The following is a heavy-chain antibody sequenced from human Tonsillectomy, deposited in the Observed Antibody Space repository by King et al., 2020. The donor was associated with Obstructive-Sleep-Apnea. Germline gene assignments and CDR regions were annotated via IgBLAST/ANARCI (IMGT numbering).Heavy chain of an antibody. V-gene: IGHV3-9*01. CDR1: GFTFDDYA. Sequence: VQSGRSLRLSCAASGFTFDDYAMHWVRQSPGRGLEWVSGINWNSATIGYADSVKGRFTVSRDNAKHSLFLQMNSLRPEDTAWYSCARDMGSGWYGPLDHWGQGTLLTVSS. CDR3: ARDMGSGWYGPLDH. D-gene: IGHD6-19*01. CDR2: INWNSATI. J-gene: IGHJ4*02.